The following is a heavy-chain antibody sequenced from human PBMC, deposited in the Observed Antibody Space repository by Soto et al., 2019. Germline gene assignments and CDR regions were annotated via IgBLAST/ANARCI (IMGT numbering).Heavy chain of an antibody. CDR3: ARLEGLATISYYFDY. Sequence: SETLSLTCTVSGGSISGSSYYWGWIRQPPGKGLEWIGSIYYSGSTYYNPSLKSRVTISIDKSKNQFSLKLTSVTAADTAVYYCARLEGLATISYYFDYWGLGTLVTVSS. CDR2: IYYSGST. CDR1: GGSISGSSYY. D-gene: IGHD3-9*01. V-gene: IGHV4-39*01. J-gene: IGHJ4*02.